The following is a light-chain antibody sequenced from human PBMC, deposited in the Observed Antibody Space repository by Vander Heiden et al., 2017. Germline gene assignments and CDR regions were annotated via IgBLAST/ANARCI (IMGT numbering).Light chain of an antibody. CDR2: LSS. Sequence: DIVMTKSPLSLPVTPGEPASISCRSSQTLLHSHVYSHLDGYLQKPGQLPPLLIYLSSTLASAVPDRFSSSGSCATFTPKTSRVEAEDVVVYYCMQALQTSPTFGQGTKVEIK. J-gene: IGKJ1*01. CDR1: QTLLHSHVYSH. CDR3: MQALQTSPT. V-gene: IGKV2-28*01.